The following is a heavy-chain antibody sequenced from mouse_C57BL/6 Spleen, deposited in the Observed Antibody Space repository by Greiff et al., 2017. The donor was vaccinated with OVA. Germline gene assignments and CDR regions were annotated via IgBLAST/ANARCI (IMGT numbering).Heavy chain of an antibody. Sequence: EVHLVESGGGLVKPGGSLKLSCAASGFTFSSYAMSWVRQTPEKRLEWVATISDGGSYTYYPDNVKGRFTISRDNAKNNLYLQMSHLKSEDTAMYYCARDDYDENFDYWGQGTTLTVSS. V-gene: IGHV5-4*01. CDR1: GFTFSSYA. J-gene: IGHJ2*01. CDR2: ISDGGSYT. CDR3: ARDDYDENFDY. D-gene: IGHD2-4*01.